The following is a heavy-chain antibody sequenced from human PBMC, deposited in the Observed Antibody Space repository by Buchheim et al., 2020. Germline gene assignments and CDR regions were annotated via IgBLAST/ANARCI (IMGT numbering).Heavy chain of an antibody. CDR2: TWYDGSNK. J-gene: IGHJ4*02. CDR3: ARFYACLDY. D-gene: IGHD3-16*01. V-gene: IGHV3-33*01. CDR1: GFTFSSYG. Sequence: QVQLVESGGGVVQPGRSLRLSCAASGFTFSSYGMHWVRQAPGKGLEWVAVTWYDGSNKYYSDSGKGRFTISRDNSKKTLYLQMNSLRAEDTAVYYCARFYACLDYWGQGTL.